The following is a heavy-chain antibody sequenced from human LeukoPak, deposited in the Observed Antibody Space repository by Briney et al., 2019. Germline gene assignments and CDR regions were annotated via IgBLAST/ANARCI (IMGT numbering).Heavy chain of an antibody. Sequence: SETLSLTCTVSGGSISSYYWSWIRQPPGKGLEWIGYIYYSGSTNYNPSLKSRVTISVDTSKNQFSLKLSSVSAADTAVYYCARYGSGSYSFGMDVWGQGTTVTVSS. J-gene: IGHJ6*02. CDR3: ARYGSGSYSFGMDV. D-gene: IGHD3-10*01. CDR1: GGSISSYY. V-gene: IGHV4-59*08. CDR2: IYYSGST.